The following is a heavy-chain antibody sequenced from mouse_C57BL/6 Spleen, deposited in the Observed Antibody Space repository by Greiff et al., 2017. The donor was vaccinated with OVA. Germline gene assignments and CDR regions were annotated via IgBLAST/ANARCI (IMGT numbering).Heavy chain of an antibody. J-gene: IGHJ3*01. CDR1: GFTFSSYA. CDR2: ISSGGDYI. Sequence: EVKVEESGEGLVKPGGSLKLSCAASGFTFSSYAMSWVRQTPEKRLEWVAYISSGGDYIYYADTVKGRFTISRDNARNTLYLQMSSLKSEDTAMYYCTREGDYYGSSYGFAYWGQGTLVTVSA. CDR3: TREGDYYGSSYGFAY. D-gene: IGHD1-1*01. V-gene: IGHV5-9-1*02.